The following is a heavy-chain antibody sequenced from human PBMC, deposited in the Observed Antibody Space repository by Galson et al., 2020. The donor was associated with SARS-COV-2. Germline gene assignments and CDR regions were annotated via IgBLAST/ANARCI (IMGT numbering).Heavy chain of an antibody. V-gene: IGHV4-4*07. Sequence: SETLSLTCTVSGHSINTYYWSWIRQPAGKGLEWLGRIYSSGSANYNPSLESRVTMSLDTSQNQFSLKLTSVTAADTALYYCAGGPPAAGSVLLIWGQGTMLTVSS. CDR2: IYSSGSA. D-gene: IGHD6-13*01. J-gene: IGHJ3*02. CDR1: GHSINTYY. CDR3: AGGPPAAGSVLLI.